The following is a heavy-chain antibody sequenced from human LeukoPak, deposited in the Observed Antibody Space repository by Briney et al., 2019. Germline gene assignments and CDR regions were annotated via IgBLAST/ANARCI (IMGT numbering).Heavy chain of an antibody. J-gene: IGHJ4*02. D-gene: IGHD6-13*01. CDR3: ARGVNLAAAGVSLGDY. CDR1: GYTFTSYD. V-gene: IGHV1-8*01. Sequence: ASVKVSCKASGYTFTSYDINWVRQATGQGLEWMGWMNPNSGNTGYAQKFQGRVTMTRNTSISTAYMELSSLRSEDAAVYYCARGVNLAAAGVSLGDYWGQGTLVTVSS. CDR2: MNPNSGNT.